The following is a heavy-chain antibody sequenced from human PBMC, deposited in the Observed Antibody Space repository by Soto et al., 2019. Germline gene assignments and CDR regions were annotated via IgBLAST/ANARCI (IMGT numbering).Heavy chain of an antibody. Sequence: QVHLVESGAEVKKPGASVKVSCKSSGGAFRNYAFSWVRQAPGAGPEWMGGIIPMYVTAKHAQKYQGRLTITADESTNTVYMELTSLRFEDTAVYYCARLGDTMTHDFDIWGQGTLVSVSS. CDR3: ARLGDTMTHDFDI. V-gene: IGHV1-69*01. J-gene: IGHJ3*02. CDR1: GGAFRNYA. D-gene: IGHD3-10*01. CDR2: IIPMYVTA.